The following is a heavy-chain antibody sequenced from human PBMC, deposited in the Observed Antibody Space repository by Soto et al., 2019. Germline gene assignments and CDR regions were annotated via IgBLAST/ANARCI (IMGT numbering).Heavy chain of an antibody. D-gene: IGHD1-26*01. CDR3: ARDGWRYSLAFDI. CDR2: IWYDGSNK. CDR1: GFTFSSYG. V-gene: IGHV3-33*01. Sequence: QVQLVESGGGVVQPGRSLRLSCAASGFTFSSYGMHWVRQAPGKGLEWVAVIWYDGSNKYYADSVKGRFTISRDNSKNTLYLQMNSPRAEDTAVYYCARDGWRYSLAFDIWGQGTMVTVSS. J-gene: IGHJ3*02.